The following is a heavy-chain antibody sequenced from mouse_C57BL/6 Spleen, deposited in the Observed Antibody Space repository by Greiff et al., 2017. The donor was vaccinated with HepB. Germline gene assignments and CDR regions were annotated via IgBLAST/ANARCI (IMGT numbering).Heavy chain of an antibody. CDR1: GYAFSSYW. D-gene: IGHD1-1*01. J-gene: IGHJ2*01. CDR3: ARELVFITTVVDYFDY. CDR2: IYPGDGDT. Sequence: QVQLQQSGAELVKPGASVKISCKASGYAFSSYWMNWVKQRPGKGLEWIGQIYPGDGDTNYNGKFKGKATLTADKSSSTAYMQLSSLTSEDSAVYFCARELVFITTVVDYFDYWGQGTTLTVSS. V-gene: IGHV1-80*01.